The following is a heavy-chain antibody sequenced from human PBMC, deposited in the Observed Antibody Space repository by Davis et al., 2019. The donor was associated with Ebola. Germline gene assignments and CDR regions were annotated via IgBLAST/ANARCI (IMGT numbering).Heavy chain of an antibody. Sequence: GESLKISCAASGFTVSTNYMTWVRQAPGQGLEWVSVIYSGGSTSYADSVKGRFTISRDNSKNTLYLQMNSLRAEDTAVYYCAKDGCDYWGQGTLVTVSS. J-gene: IGHJ4*02. V-gene: IGHV3-53*05. CDR1: GFTVSTNY. CDR2: IYSGGST. D-gene: IGHD3-10*01. CDR3: AKDGCDY.